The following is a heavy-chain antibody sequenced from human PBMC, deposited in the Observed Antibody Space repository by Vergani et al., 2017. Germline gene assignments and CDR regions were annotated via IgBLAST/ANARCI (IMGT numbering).Heavy chain of an antibody. J-gene: IGHJ4*02. D-gene: IGHD3-22*01. V-gene: IGHV1-24*01. CDR3: AIMADYYDSGGYYLDY. CDR1: GYSLTELT. Sequence: QVQLVQSGSEVRKPGASVKVSCQVSGYSLTELTIHWVRQAPGKGLEWMGGFDPEHGEVTFAHHIQGRVTMTEDRSKDTAYMELSSLRPEDTALYYCAIMADYYDSGGYYLDYWGQGTLVTVSS. CDR2: FDPEHGEV.